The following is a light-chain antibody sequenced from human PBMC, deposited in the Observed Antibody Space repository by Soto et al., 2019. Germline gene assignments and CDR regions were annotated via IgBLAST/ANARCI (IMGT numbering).Light chain of an antibody. CDR1: ISNIATNY. CDR2: RDN. Sequence: QSVLTQPPSVSGTRGQRVTISCSGGISNIATNYVHWFQQLPGTAPKVLSNRDNQRPSGVPDRFSGSKSGTSASLAISGLRSEDEAEYYCAAWDDTVRSYVFGTGTKVTVL. J-gene: IGLJ1*01. V-gene: IGLV1-47*01. CDR3: AAWDDTVRSYV.